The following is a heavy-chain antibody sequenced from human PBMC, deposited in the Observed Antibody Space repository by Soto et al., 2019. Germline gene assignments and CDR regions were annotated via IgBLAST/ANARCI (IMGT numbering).Heavy chain of an antibody. J-gene: IGHJ5*02. CDR1: GYSFARYG. CDR2: ISGFNGKT. Sequence: GASVKVACKTSGYSFARYGVSWVRQAPGQGLEWLGWISGFNGKTEYSQTLRDRVTLTTDTSTGTAYLELRRLKSDDTAIYYCAIDLEYFGPAGENGFELWGQGTLVTLAS. V-gene: IGHV1-18*01. CDR3: AIDLEYFGPAGENGFEL. D-gene: IGHD3-9*01.